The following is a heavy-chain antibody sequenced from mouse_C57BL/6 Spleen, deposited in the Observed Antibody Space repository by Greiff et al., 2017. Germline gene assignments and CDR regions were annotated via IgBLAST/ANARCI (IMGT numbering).Heavy chain of an antibody. J-gene: IGHJ4*01. CDR2: IRSKSSNYET. CDR3: VRGRYYGSSSQPLYYYAMDY. V-gene: IGHV10-3*01. Sequence: GGGLVQPKGSLKLSCAASGFTFNTYAMHWVRQAPGKGLEWVARIRSKSSNYETYYADSVKDRFTISRDDSQSMLYLQMNNLKTEDTAMYYCVRGRYYGSSSQPLYYYAMDYWGQGTSVTVSS. D-gene: IGHD1-1*01. CDR1: GFTFNTYA.